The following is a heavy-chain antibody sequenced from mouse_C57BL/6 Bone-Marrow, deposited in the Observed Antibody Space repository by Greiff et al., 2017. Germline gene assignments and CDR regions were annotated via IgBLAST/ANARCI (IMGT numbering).Heavy chain of an antibody. V-gene: IGHV1-64*01. J-gene: IGHJ3*01. CDR1: GYTFTSYW. CDR2: IHPNSGST. CDR3: ARPYGAWFAY. Sequence: VQLQQPGAELVKPGASVKLSCKASGYTFTSYWMHWVKQRPGQGLEWIGMIHPNSGSTNYNEKFKSKATLTVAKSSSTAYMQLSSLTSEDSAVYYCARPYGAWFAYWGQGTLVTVSA. D-gene: IGHD1-1*01.